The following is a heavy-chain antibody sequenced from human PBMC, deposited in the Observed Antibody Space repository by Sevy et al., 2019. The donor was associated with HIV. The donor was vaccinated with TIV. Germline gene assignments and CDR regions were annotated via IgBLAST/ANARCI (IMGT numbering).Heavy chain of an antibody. Sequence: GGSLRLSCAASGFTFSNAWMSWVRQAPGKGLEWVGRIKSKTDGGTTDYAAPVKGRFTISRDDSKNTLYLQMNSLKTEDKAVYYCTTVRDFWSGYFPLGAFDIWGQGTMVTVSS. CDR2: IKSKTDGGTT. CDR3: TTVRDFWSGYFPLGAFDI. CDR1: GFTFSNAW. D-gene: IGHD3-3*01. J-gene: IGHJ3*02. V-gene: IGHV3-15*01.